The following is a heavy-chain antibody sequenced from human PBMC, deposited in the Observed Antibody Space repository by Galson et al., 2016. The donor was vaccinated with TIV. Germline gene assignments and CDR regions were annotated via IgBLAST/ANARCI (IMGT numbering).Heavy chain of an antibody. CDR3: ARALVASIVDLDY. V-gene: IGHV1-2*06. J-gene: IGHJ4*02. CDR2: INPSSGGT. CDR1: KYTFIGYY. D-gene: IGHD2-8*02. Sequence: PVKVSCKASKYTFIGYYMHWVRQAPGRGLEWMGRINPSSGGTDYAQKFQGRVTMTRDTSINTAYLELTSLTSDDTAVYYCARALVASIVDLDYWGPGTLVTVSS.